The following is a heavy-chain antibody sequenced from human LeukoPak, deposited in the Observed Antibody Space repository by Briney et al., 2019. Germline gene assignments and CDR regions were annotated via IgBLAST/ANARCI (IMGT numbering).Heavy chain of an antibody. J-gene: IGHJ6*03. D-gene: IGHD3-10*01. CDR1: GYTFTSYY. V-gene: IGHV1-46*01. CDR2: INPTGGST. CDR3: AREFGEFYYYYYYMDV. Sequence: GASVKVSCKASGYTFTSYYMHWVRQAPGQGLEWMGLINPTGGSTGYAQKFQGRVTMTRDMSTSTDYMELSSLRSDDTAVYYCAREFGEFYYYYYYMDVWGKGTTVTISS.